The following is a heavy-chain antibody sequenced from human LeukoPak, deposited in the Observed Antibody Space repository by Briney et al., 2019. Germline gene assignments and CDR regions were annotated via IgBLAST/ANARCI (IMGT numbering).Heavy chain of an antibody. D-gene: IGHD2-2*01. CDR3: ARGGSSVYYYYFDY. V-gene: IGHV4-30-4*01. Sequence: SQTLSLTCIVSGGSISSGDYYWSWLRQPPGKGLEWIGYIYYSGSTYYNPSLKSRVTISVDTSKTQFSLKLSSVTAADTAVYYCARGGSSVYYYYFDYWGQGTLVTVSS. CDR2: IYYSGST. CDR1: GGSISSGDYY. J-gene: IGHJ4*02.